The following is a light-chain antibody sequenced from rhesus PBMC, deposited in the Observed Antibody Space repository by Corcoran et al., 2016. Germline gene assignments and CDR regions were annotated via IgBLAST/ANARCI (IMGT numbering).Light chain of an antibody. V-gene: IGKV1-37*01. CDR1: QGVSSY. CDR2: HAS. J-gene: IGKJ4*01. CDR3: QQYNSDPPS. Sequence: DIQMTQSPSSLSASVGDRVTITCRASQGVSSYLAWYQQKPGKAPKSLIYHASKLENGVPSRIGGRGCGTEFTLTISSLPPEDFATYCCQQYNSDPPSFGGGATVEIK.